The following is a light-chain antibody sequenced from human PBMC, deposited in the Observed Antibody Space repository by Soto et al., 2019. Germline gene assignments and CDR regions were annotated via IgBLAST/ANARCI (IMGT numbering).Light chain of an antibody. CDR1: SSNIGAGYD. CDR3: QSYASSLGIPLYV. Sequence: QSVLTQPPSVSGAPGQRVTISCTGSSSNIGAGYDVHWYQQLPGTAPKLLIYGNNNRPSGVPDRFSGSRSGTSASLAITGLQAEDEADYYCQSYASSLGIPLYVFGTGPKVTVL. J-gene: IGLJ1*01. CDR2: GNN. V-gene: IGLV1-40*01.